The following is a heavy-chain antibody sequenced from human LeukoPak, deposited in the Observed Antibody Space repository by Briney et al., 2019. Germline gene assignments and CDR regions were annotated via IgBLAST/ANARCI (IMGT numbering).Heavy chain of an antibody. CDR3: ARQGAYSSAIGMGY. J-gene: IGHJ4*02. D-gene: IGHD6-19*01. CDR1: GYTFASCD. Sequence: ASVKVSCKASGYTFASCDINWVRQASGQGLEWMGWMNPSGGGTSYAQKFQGRVTMTRDTSTRTVYMEVSSLKPEDTAVYYCARQGAYSSAIGMGYWGQGTLVTVSS. V-gene: IGHV1-46*01. CDR2: MNPSGGGT.